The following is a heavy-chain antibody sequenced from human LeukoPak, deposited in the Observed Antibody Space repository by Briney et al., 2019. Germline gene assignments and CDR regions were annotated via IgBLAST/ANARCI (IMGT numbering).Heavy chain of an antibody. Sequence: SVKVSCKASGFTFTSSAVQWVRQARGQRLEWIGWIVVGSGNTNYAQEFQERVTITRDMSTSTAYMELSSLRSEDTAVYYCAAGWLLPLDAFDIWGQGTMVTVSS. D-gene: IGHD3-22*01. CDR1: GFTFTSSA. CDR2: IVVGSGNT. J-gene: IGHJ3*02. CDR3: AAGWLLPLDAFDI. V-gene: IGHV1-58*01.